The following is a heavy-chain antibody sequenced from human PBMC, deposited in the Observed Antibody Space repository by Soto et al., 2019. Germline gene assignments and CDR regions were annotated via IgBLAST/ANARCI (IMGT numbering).Heavy chain of an antibody. D-gene: IGHD3-16*01. CDR2: ILTSSGAT. Sequence: QAQLVQSGAEVKKPGASVKVSCKTSGYTFTTFGVSWLRHAPGQGLEWMGWILTSSGATLYAQTFTGSSTRTTAKPTIKGHMAVGGVTSDDAAVYYCLGDATGGSDWFDPWGQGTLVTVSS. CDR3: LGDATGGSDWFDP. J-gene: IGHJ5*02. V-gene: IGHV1-18*01. CDR1: GYTFTTFG.